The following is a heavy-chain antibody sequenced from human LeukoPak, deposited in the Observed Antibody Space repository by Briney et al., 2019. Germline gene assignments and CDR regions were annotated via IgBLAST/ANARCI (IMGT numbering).Heavy chain of an antibody. CDR1: GGTFSSYA. V-gene: IGHV1-69*05. J-gene: IGHJ2*01. D-gene: IGHD6-19*01. Sequence: GASVKVSCKASGGTFSSYAISWVRQAPGQGLEWMGGIIPIFGTANCAQKFQGRVTITTDESTSTAYMELSSLRSEDTAVYYCARESIAVAGHWYFDLWGRGTLVTVSS. CDR3: ARESIAVAGHWYFDL. CDR2: IIPIFGTA.